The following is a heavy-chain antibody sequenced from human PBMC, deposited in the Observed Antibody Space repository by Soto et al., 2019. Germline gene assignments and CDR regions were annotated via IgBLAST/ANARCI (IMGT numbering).Heavy chain of an antibody. CDR1: GVIVTIYT. V-gene: IGHV3-23*01. Sequence: GGSLRLGCEASGVIVTIYTMTWVRQAPGKGLEWVSGITGSGGSTYYADSVKGRFTISRDNSKNTLFLHMNSLRAEDTAVYYCAKALRYISVFGVADFGYWGPGTLVTVS. J-gene: IGHJ4*02. CDR3: AKALRYISVFGVADFGY. D-gene: IGHD3-3*01. CDR2: ITGSGGST.